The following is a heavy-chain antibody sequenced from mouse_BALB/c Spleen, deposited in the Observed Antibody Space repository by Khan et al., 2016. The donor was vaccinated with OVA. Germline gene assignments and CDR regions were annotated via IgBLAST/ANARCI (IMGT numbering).Heavy chain of an antibody. CDR3: ARTARIKY. V-gene: IGHV3-2*02. J-gene: IGHJ2*01. D-gene: IGHD1-2*01. Sequence: EVELVESGPGLVKPSQSLSLTCTVTGYSITSGYVWNWIRQFPGNKLEWMGYISYSGSTNYNPSLKSRISITRDTSKNQFFLQLNSVTTEDTATYDCARTARIKYWGQGTTLTVSS. CDR1: GYSITSGYV. CDR2: ISYSGST.